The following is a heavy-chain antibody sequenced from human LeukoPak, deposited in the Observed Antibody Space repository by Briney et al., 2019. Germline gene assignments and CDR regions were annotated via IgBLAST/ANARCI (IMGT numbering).Heavy chain of an antibody. CDR1: GGSISGYY. Sequence: SETLSLTCTVSGGSISGYYWSWIRQPPGKGLEWIGYIYYSGSTNYSPSLNSRVTMSVDKSKNQFSLNLSSVTAADTAVYYCARGIADPYSFDSWGQGTLVTVSS. J-gene: IGHJ4*02. D-gene: IGHD6-13*01. CDR2: IYYSGST. V-gene: IGHV4-59*12. CDR3: ARGIADPYSFDS.